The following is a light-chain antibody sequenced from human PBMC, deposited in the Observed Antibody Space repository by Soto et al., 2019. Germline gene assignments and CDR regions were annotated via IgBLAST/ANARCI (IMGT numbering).Light chain of an antibody. CDR2: GAS. CDR1: QSVCSN. CDR3: QQYNNWPPWT. J-gene: IGKJ1*01. Sequence: EIVMTQSPATLSVSPGERATLSCRASQSVCSNLAWYQQKPGQAPRLLIYGASTRATGIPARFSGSGSGTEFTLTISSLQSEDFAVYYCQQYNNWPPWTFGQGTKVDIK. V-gene: IGKV3-15*01.